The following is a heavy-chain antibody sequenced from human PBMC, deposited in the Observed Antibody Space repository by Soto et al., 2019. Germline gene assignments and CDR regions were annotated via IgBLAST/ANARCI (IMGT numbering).Heavy chain of an antibody. CDR3: GRTGAAMGPITYYYYYGMDV. D-gene: IGHD5-18*01. Sequence: SETLSLTCAVYGGSFSGYYWSWIRQPPGKGLEWIGEINHSGSTNYNPSLKSRVTISVDTSKNQFSLKLSSVTAADTAVYYCGRTGAAMGPITYYYYYGMDVWGQGTTVTV. V-gene: IGHV4-34*01. CDR2: INHSGST. CDR1: GGSFSGYY. J-gene: IGHJ6*02.